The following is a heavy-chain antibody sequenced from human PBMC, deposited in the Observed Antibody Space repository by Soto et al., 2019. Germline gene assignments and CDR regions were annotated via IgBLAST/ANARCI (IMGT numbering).Heavy chain of an antibody. J-gene: IGHJ4*02. D-gene: IGHD5-12*01. Sequence: QVQLVESGGGVVQPGRSLRLSCAASGFTFSSYGVHWVRQAPGKGLEWVAVISYDGSNKYYADSVKGRFTISRDNSKNTLYLQMNSLRAEDTAVYYCAKSTYNGYPFDYWGQGTLVTVSS. V-gene: IGHV3-30*18. CDR1: GFTFSSYG. CDR3: AKSTYNGYPFDY. CDR2: ISYDGSNK.